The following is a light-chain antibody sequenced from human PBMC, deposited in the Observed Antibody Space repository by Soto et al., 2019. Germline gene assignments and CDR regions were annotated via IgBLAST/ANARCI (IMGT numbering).Light chain of an antibody. Sequence: EIVLTQSPGTLSLSPGDEATLSCRASQSVTIYLAWYQKKSGQAPRLVIYGASSRASAVPDRFSGSGSGADFTLTISRLEPEDFAVYYCQQYGSSPLSFGGGTKVDI. CDR1: QSVTIY. CDR3: QQYGSSPLS. V-gene: IGKV3-20*01. CDR2: GAS. J-gene: IGKJ4*01.